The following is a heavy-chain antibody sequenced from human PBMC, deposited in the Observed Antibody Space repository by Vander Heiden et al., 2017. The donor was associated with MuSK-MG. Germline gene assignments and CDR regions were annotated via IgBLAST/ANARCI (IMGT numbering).Heavy chain of an antibody. CDR2: INPSGGST. CDR3: ARNVLLWFGEMIGMDV. D-gene: IGHD3-10*01. J-gene: IGHJ6*02. V-gene: IGHV1-46*01. Sequence: QVQLVQSGAEVKKPGASVMVSCKASGYTFTSYYMHWVRQAPGQGLEWMGIINPSGGSTSYAQKFQGRVTMTRDTSTSTVYMELSSLRSEDTAVYYCARNVLLWFGEMIGMDVWGQGTTVTVSS. CDR1: GYTFTSYY.